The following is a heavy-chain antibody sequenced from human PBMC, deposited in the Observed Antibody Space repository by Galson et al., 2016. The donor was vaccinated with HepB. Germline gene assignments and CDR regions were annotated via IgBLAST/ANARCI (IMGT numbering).Heavy chain of an antibody. D-gene: IGHD6-19*01. CDR2: IYPGDSDT. V-gene: IGHV5-51*01. J-gene: IGHJ4*02. CDR3: ARLSPIDSSGWYVVY. CDR1: GYSFTNYW. Sequence: QSGAEVKKPGESLKISCKGSGYSFTNYWIGWVRQMPGKGLEWMGIIYPGDSDTRYSPSFQGQVTMSADRSISTAYLQWSSLKASDTAMYYCARLSPIDSSGWYVVYWGQGTLVTVSS.